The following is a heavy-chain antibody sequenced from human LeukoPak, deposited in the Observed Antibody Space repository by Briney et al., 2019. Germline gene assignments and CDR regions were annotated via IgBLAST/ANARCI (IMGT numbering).Heavy chain of an antibody. Sequence: GGSLRLSCAVSEFSFSRFGMTWVRQAPGRGLEWVANIKEDESEKYYVDSVRGRFTISRDKAKNSLYLQMNSLRAEDTAVYYCARCNYYDSSRHPTSFENWGQGTLVTVSS. CDR3: ARCNYYDSSRHPTSFEN. J-gene: IGHJ4*02. CDR1: EFSFSRFG. CDR2: IKEDESEK. D-gene: IGHD3-22*01. V-gene: IGHV3-7*01.